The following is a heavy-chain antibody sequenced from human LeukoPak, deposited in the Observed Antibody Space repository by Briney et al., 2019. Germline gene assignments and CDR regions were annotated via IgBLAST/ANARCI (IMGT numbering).Heavy chain of an antibody. CDR3: ARKATTGPTKAAFDI. J-gene: IGHJ3*02. CDR1: GFSISSSNY. V-gene: IGHV4-28*05. CDR2: IYYSGSI. D-gene: IGHD4-17*01. Sequence: SDTLSLTCAVSGFSISSSNYWGWIRQPPGKGLEWIGHIYYSGSIYYNPSLKSRVTMSVDTSKNQFSLKLSSVTAVDTAVYYCARKATTGPTKAAFDIWGQGTMVTVSS.